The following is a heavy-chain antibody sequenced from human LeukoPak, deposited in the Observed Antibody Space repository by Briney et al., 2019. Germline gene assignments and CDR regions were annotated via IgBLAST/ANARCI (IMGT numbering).Heavy chain of an antibody. CDR1: GGSISSYY. Sequence: SETLSLTCTVSGGSISSYYWSWIRQPAGKGLEWIGRIYTSGSTNYNPSLKSRVTMSVDTSKNQFSLKLSSVTAADTAVYYCARENKYYYDSSSYYNDAFDIWGQGTMVTVSS. CDR3: ARENKYYYDSSSYYNDAFDI. J-gene: IGHJ3*02. V-gene: IGHV4-4*07. CDR2: IYTSGST. D-gene: IGHD3-22*01.